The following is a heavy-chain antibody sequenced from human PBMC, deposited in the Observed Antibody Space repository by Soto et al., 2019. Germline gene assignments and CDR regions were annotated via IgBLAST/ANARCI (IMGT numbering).Heavy chain of an antibody. CDR3: ARDRGYYDILTGYYDYYYYGMDV. CDR1: GFTFSSYS. V-gene: IGHV3-21*01. D-gene: IGHD3-9*01. Sequence: PGGSLRLSCAASGFTFSSYSMNWVRQAPGKGLEWVSSISSSSSYIYYADSVKGRFTISRDNAKNSLYLQMNSLRAEDTAVYYCARDRGYYDILTGYYDYYYYGMDVWGQGTTVTVSS. J-gene: IGHJ6*02. CDR2: ISSSSSYI.